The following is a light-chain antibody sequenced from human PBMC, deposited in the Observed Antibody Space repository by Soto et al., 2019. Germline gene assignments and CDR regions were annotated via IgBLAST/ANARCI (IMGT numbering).Light chain of an antibody. CDR1: QSVSRW. J-gene: IGKJ4*01. V-gene: IGKV1-5*03. CDR2: TAS. CDR3: HQYNGDST. Sequence: DIQMTQSPSTLSASVGDRVTITCRASQSVSRWLAWYQQKPGKAPNLLIYTASNLQSGVPSRYSGSGSGTEFPLTISSLQPDDFAAYYRHQYNGDSTFGGGTKVEIK.